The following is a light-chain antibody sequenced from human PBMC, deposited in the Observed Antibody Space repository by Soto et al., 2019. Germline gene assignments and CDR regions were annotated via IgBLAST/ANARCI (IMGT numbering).Light chain of an antibody. V-gene: IGLV2-11*01. CDR2: DVS. Sequence: QSALTQPRSVSGSPGQSVTMYCTGTSSDVGGYNFVSWYQQYPGKAPKLIIYDVSKRPSGVPDRFSGSKSGNTASLTISGLQAEDEADYYCCSYAGTYTLWVFGGGTQLTVL. CDR3: CSYAGTYTLWV. J-gene: IGLJ3*02. CDR1: SSDVGGYNF.